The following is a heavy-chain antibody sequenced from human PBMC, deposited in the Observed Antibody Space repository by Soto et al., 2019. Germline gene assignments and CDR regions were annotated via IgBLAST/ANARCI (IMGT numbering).Heavy chain of an antibody. V-gene: IGHV1-8*01. CDR2: MNPNSGTT. CDR1: GYTFTSYD. Sequence: ASVKVSCKASGYTFTSYDINWVRQATGQGLEWMGWMNPNSGTTNYAQKFQGRVTITADESTKTAYMELSTLRSEDTAVYYCARLHSHGTYGMDVWGQGTTVTVPS. D-gene: IGHD5-18*01. J-gene: IGHJ6*02. CDR3: ARLHSHGTYGMDV.